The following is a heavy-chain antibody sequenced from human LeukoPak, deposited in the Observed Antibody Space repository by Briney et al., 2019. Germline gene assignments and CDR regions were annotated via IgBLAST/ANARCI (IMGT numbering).Heavy chain of an antibody. CDR2: INSDGSST. Sequence: PGGSLRLPCAASGFTFSSYWMHWVRQAPGKGLVWVSRINSDGSSTSYADSVKGRFTISRDNAKNTLYLQMNSLRAEDTAVYYCARGVAYYDFWSGYYANFDYWGQGTLVTVSS. CDR1: GFTFSSYW. J-gene: IGHJ4*02. D-gene: IGHD3-3*01. V-gene: IGHV3-74*01. CDR3: ARGVAYYDFWSGYYANFDY.